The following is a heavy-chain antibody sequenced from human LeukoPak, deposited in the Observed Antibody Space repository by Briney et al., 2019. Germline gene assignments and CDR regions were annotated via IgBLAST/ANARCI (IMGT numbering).Heavy chain of an antibody. J-gene: IGHJ4*02. CDR3: AGTKKYYYDSSGYYPL. Sequence: SETLSLTCTVSGGSISSSSYYWGWIRQPPGKGLEWIGDIYYSGRTYYNLSLRNRVSISLDTSKNQFSPKLSSVTAADTAVYYCAGTKKYYYDSSGYYPLWGQGTLVTVSS. CDR1: GGSISSSSYY. CDR2: IYYSGRT. V-gene: IGHV4-39*01. D-gene: IGHD3-22*01.